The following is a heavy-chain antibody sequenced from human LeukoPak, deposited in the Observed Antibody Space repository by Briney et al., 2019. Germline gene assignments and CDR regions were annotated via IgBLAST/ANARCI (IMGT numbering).Heavy chain of an antibody. D-gene: IGHD1-26*01. CDR2: MNPNSGNT. CDR1: GYTFTSYD. V-gene: IGHV1-8*01. J-gene: IGHJ4*02. Sequence: ASVKVSCKASGYTFTSYDINWVRQATGQGLEWMGWMNPNSGNTGYAQKFQGRVTMTRNTSISTAYMELSSLRSEDTAVYYCAKFWSVSQWELLQPDYWGQGTLVTVSS. CDR3: AKFWSVSQWELLQPDY.